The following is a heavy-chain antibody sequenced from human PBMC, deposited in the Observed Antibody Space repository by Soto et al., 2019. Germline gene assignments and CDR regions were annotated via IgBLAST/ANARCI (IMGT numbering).Heavy chain of an antibody. D-gene: IGHD1-26*01. V-gene: IGHV1-69*01. CDR1: GGTFSSYA. CDR3: AGGGGGSFVPFPH. CDR2: IIPIFGTA. J-gene: IGHJ1*01. Sequence: QVQLVQSGAEVKKPGSSVKVSCKASGGTFSSYAISWVRQAPGQGLEWMGGIIPIFGTANYAQKFQGRVTITADESTRTAYLGLSSLRAEDTAVYYFAGGGGGSFVPFPHWGQGTLVTVSS.